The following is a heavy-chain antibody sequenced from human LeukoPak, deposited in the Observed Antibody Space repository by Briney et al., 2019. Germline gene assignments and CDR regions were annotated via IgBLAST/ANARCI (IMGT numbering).Heavy chain of an antibody. CDR1: GFTFGDYA. Sequence: GGSLRLSCTGSGFTFGDYAMSWVRQAPGKGLEWVAFIRSKAYGGTPEYAASVKGRFTISRDDSKNIAYVQMNSLRTEDTAVYYCTRTPSAAGPFDYWGQGSLVTVSS. J-gene: IGHJ4*02. D-gene: IGHD6-13*01. CDR3: TRTPSAAGPFDY. V-gene: IGHV3-49*04. CDR2: IRSKAYGGTP.